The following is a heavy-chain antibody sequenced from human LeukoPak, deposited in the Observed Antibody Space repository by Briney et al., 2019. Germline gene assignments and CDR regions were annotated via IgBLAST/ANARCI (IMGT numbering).Heavy chain of an antibody. Sequence: GGSLRLSCAASGFTFSSYAMHWVRQAPGKGLEWVAVISYDGSNKYYADSVKGRFTIARENSKKTLYLQMNSLRAEDTAVYYCARAYDPLTAFDYWGQGTLVTVSS. CDR1: GFTFSSYA. CDR3: ARAYDPLTAFDY. D-gene: IGHD3-22*01. V-gene: IGHV3-30-3*01. J-gene: IGHJ4*02. CDR2: ISYDGSNK.